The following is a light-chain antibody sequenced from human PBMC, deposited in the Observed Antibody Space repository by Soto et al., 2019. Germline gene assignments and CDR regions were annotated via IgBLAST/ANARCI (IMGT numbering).Light chain of an antibody. CDR2: NNS. CDR3: AAWDDSLNGLV. V-gene: IGLV1-44*01. J-gene: IGLJ2*01. Sequence: QSVVTQPPSASGTPGQRVTISCSGANSNIGGNPVNWFQQLPGRAPKLLIYNNSQRSSGVPDRFSGSKSGTSASLVISGLQSEDEADYYCAAWDDSLNGLVFGGGTKVTVL. CDR1: NSNIGGNP.